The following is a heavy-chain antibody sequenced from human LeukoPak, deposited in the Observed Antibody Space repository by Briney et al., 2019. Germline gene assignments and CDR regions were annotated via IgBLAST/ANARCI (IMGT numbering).Heavy chain of an antibody. V-gene: IGHV4-39*01. CDR2: IYYSGST. J-gene: IGHJ5*02. D-gene: IGHD6-19*01. CDR3: ESARQWPYWFDP. Sequence: PSETLSLTCTVSGGSISSSSYYWGWIRQPPGKGLEWIGSIYYSGSTYYNPSLKSRVTISVDTSKNQFSLKLSSVTAADTAVYYCESARQWPYWFDPWGQGTLVTVSS. CDR1: GGSISSSSYY.